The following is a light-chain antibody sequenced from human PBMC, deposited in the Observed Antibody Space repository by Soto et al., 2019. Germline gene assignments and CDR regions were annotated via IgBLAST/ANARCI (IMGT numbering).Light chain of an antibody. CDR2: DVS. Sequence: QSALTQPASVSGSPGQSITISCTGTSSDVGGYNYVSWYQQHPGKAPKLMIYDVSNRPSGVSDRFSGSKSDNTASLTISGLEAEDEADYYCSSYTSSSAPHVFGTGTKLTVL. V-gene: IGLV2-14*03. CDR1: SSDVGGYNY. J-gene: IGLJ1*01. CDR3: SSYTSSSAPHV.